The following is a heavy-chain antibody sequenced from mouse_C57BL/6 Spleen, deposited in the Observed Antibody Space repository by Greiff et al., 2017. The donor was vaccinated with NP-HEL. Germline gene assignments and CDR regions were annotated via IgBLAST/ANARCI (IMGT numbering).Heavy chain of an antibody. D-gene: IGHD1-1*01. CDR2: IFPGSGST. CDR1: GYTFTDYY. Sequence: QVQLQQSGPELVKPGASVKISCKASGYTFTDYYINWVKQRPGQGLEWIGWIFPGSGSTYYNEKFKGKATLTVDKSSSTAYMLLSSLTSEDSAVYFCARVITTVVANYFDYWGQGTTLTVSS. J-gene: IGHJ2*01. CDR3: ARVITTVVANYFDY. V-gene: IGHV1-75*01.